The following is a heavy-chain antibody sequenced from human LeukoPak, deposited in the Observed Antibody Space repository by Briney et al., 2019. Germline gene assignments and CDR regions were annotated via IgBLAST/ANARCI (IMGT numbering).Heavy chain of an antibody. CDR1: GFTFDDYA. Sequence: GGSLRLSCAASGFTFDDYAMHWVRQAPGKGLEWVSLISGDGGSTYYADSVKGRFTISRDNSKNSLYLQMNSLRTEGTALYYCAKDPKGIVGAPFDYWGQGTLVTVSS. D-gene: IGHD1-26*01. CDR3: AKDPKGIVGAPFDY. CDR2: ISGDGGST. J-gene: IGHJ4*02. V-gene: IGHV3-43*02.